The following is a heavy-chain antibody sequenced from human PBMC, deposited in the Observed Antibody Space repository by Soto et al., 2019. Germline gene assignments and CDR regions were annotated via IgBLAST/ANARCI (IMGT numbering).Heavy chain of an antibody. CDR1: GYTFLDFY. CDR2: INPSGGGT. V-gene: IGHV1-46*01. CDR3: ARDKPFSAGY. D-gene: IGHD3-3*02. Sequence: QVQLVQSGTEVKKPGASVKVSCKASGYTFLDFYIHWVRQAPGQRLEWMGFINPSGGGTTYAQQFQGRLTMTRDTSTSTVYMELISLRSEDTAMYYCARDKPFSAGYWGQGTLVT. J-gene: IGHJ4*02.